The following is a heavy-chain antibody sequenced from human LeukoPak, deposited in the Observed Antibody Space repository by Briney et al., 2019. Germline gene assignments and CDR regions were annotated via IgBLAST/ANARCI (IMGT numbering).Heavy chain of an antibody. CDR2: ISGSSSYI. V-gene: IGHV3-21*01. CDR3: ARVSAGVIGMKDVFDI. Sequence: GGSLRLSCAASGFTFCRYSMNWVRQAPGKGREGVSSISGSSSYIYYADSVKGRFTISRRNAKNSLYLQINSLRAEDTAVYYCARVSAGVIGMKDVFDIWGQGTMVTVSS. CDR1: GFTFCRYS. D-gene: IGHD3-16*02. J-gene: IGHJ3*02.